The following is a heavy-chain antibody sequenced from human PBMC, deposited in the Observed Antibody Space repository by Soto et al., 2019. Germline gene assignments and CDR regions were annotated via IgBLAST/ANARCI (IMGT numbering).Heavy chain of an antibody. CDR1: GYTFTKSG. CDR2: INPHRGGT. CDR3: DRGLGSGWHNNWFDP. J-gene: IGHJ5*02. V-gene: IGHV1-18*04. Sequence: ASVKVSCKAPGYTFTKSGITWVRQAPLQGLEWRGCINPHRGGTNYAQKFQGRVTMRKDTSTTTVYMERRSLSSDDTAVYYCDRGLGSGWHNNWFDPRGQGTLVT. D-gene: IGHD6-19*01.